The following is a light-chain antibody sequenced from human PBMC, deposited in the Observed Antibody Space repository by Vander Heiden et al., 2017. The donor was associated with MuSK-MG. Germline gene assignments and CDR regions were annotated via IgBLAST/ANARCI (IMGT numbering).Light chain of an antibody. V-gene: IGLV3-25*03. Sequence: SYEVTQPPSVSVSPGQTARITCSGDAMPKQYAYWYQQKPGQAPIVGRLKDSERPSGIPERFSGSSSGTTVTLTITGVQAEDEADYYCQSADSSGTYVVFGGGTKLTVL. J-gene: IGLJ2*01. CDR3: QSADSSGTYVV. CDR1: AMPKQY. CDR2: KDS.